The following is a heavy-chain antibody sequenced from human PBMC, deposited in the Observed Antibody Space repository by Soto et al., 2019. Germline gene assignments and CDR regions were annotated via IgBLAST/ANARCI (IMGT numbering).Heavy chain of an antibody. CDR3: ARGYSYTQPVFDY. Sequence: GSLRLSCAASGFTFSSYAMSWVRQAPGKGLEWVSAISGSGGSTYYADSVKGRFTISRDNSKNTLYLQMNSLRAEDKAVYYCARGYSYTQPVFDYWGLGTLVTVSS. CDR2: ISGSGGST. V-gene: IGHV3-23*01. D-gene: IGHD5-18*01. J-gene: IGHJ4*02. CDR1: GFTFSSYA.